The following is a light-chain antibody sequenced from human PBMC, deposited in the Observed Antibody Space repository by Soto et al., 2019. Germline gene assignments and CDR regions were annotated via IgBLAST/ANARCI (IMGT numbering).Light chain of an antibody. CDR1: QSISSW. V-gene: IGKV1-5*01. J-gene: IGKJ2*01. Sequence: DIQMTQSPSTLSASVGDRVTITCRASQSISSWLAWYQQKPGKAPKLLIYDASSLESGVPSRFSGSGSGTDFTLTISSLQPDDFATSYCQQYNRYYTFGQGTKLEIK. CDR3: QQYNRYYT. CDR2: DAS.